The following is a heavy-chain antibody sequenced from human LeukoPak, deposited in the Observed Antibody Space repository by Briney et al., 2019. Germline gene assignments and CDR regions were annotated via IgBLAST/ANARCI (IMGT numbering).Heavy chain of an antibody. CDR2: ISSSSSYI. CDR3: ARDPGSSWYDSRNNWFDP. D-gene: IGHD6-13*01. CDR1: GSTFSSYS. V-gene: IGHV3-21*01. J-gene: IGHJ5*02. Sequence: GGSLRLSCAASGSTFSSYSMNWVRQAPGKGLEWVSSISSSSSYIYYADSVKGRFTISRDNAKNSLYLQMNSLRAEDTAVYYCARDPGSSWYDSRNNWFDPWGQGTLVTVSS.